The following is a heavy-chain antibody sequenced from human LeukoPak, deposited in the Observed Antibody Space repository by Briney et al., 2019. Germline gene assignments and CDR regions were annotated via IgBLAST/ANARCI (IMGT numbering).Heavy chain of an antibody. Sequence: ASVRVSCKALEYTFTDYYIHWVRQAPGQGLEWMGWINPKSGGRDTNYAQKFRGRVTMTTDTSISTAYMELSRLRSDDTAVYFCAKGHYDGDHPHYDGGSVDSWGQGTHITVSS. CDR2: INPKSGGRDT. J-gene: IGHJ4*02. V-gene: IGHV1-2*02. D-gene: IGHD2-21*01. CDR1: EYTFTDYY. CDR3: AKGHYDGDHPHYDGGSVDS.